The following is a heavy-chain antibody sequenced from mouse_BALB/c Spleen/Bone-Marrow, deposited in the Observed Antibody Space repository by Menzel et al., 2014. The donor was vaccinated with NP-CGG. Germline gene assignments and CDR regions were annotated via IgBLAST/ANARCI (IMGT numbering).Heavy chain of an antibody. Sequence: EVQRVESGGGLVQPGGSLKLSCATSGFTFSDYYMYWVRQTPEKRLEWVAYISNGGGSSTYYPDTVKGRFTISRDNAKNTLYLQMSRLKSEDTAMYYCASPGTYWGQGTLVTVSA. CDR3: ASPGTY. D-gene: IGHD4-1*01. V-gene: IGHV5-12*02. CDR1: GFTFSDYY. J-gene: IGHJ3*01. CDR2: ISNGGGSST.